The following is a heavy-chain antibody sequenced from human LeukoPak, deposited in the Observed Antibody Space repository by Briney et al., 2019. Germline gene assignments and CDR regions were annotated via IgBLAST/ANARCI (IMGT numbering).Heavy chain of an antibody. D-gene: IGHD3-22*01. J-gene: IGHJ4*02. CDR2: IYTSGTT. Sequence: PSQTLSLTCTVSGGSISSGNYYWSWIRQPAGKGLEWIGRIYTSGTTNYNPSLKSRVTISVDTSKNQFSLKLSSVTAADTAVYYCASRNYYDSSGYVDYWGQGTLVTVSS. CDR1: GGSISSGNYY. V-gene: IGHV4-61*02. CDR3: ASRNYYDSSGYVDY.